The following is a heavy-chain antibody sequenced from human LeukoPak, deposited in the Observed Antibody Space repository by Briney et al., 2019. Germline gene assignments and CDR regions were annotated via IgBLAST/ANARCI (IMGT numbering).Heavy chain of an antibody. J-gene: IGHJ4*02. CDR3: ARATGRFGELLHFDY. Sequence: GGSLRLSCAASGFNFRSYEMNWVRQPPGKGLEWVSYIDSSGTAMYYADSVRGRFTISRDNGKNSVYLQLNSLRADDTAVYYCARATGRFGELLHFDYWGQGSLVTVSS. CDR2: IDSSGTAM. D-gene: IGHD3-10*01. CDR1: GFNFRSYE. V-gene: IGHV3-48*03.